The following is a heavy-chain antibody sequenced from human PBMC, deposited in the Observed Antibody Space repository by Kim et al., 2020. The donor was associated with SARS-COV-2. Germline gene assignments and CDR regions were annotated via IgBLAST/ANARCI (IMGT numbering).Heavy chain of an antibody. CDR2: ISWNSGDI. V-gene: IGHV3-9*01. D-gene: IGHD3-22*01. CDR1: GFKFDDYP. CDR3: AKDKGYYDTAGYYHRYYFDY. J-gene: IGHJ4*02. Sequence: LSLTCAASGFKFDDYPMHWVRQAPGKGLEWVSYISWNSGDIDYADSVKGRFTISRDNAKNLLYLQMNSLRPEDTALYYCAKDKGYYDTAGYYHRYYFDYWGRGTLVTVSS.